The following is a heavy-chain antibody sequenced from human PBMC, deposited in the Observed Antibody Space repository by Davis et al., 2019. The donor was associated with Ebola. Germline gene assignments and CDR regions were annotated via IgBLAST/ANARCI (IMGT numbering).Heavy chain of an antibody. V-gene: IGHV4-59*01. D-gene: IGHD3-22*01. Sequence: SETLSLTCTVSGASISSYYWSWIRQPPGKGLEWIGNIYYSGSTNYNPSLKSRVTISVDTSKNQFSLKLSSVTAADTAVYYCARGYGIYYDSSQHAGWFDPWGQGTLVTVSS. CDR3: ARGYGIYYDSSQHAGWFDP. J-gene: IGHJ5*02. CDR2: IYYSGST. CDR1: GASISSYY.